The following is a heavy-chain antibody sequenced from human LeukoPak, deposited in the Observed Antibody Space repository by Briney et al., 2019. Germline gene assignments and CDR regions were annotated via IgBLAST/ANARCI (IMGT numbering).Heavy chain of an antibody. CDR2: INPNSDGT. Sequence: GASGKVSCKASVYTVTGYDMHWVRQAPGQGLEGMGWINPNSDGTNYAQKCQGRVTMTRDTSISTAYMELSRLRSDDTAVYYCARNDYGDYGIDYWGQGTLVTVSS. CDR3: ARNDYGDYGIDY. CDR1: VYTVTGYD. V-gene: IGHV1-2*02. J-gene: IGHJ4*02. D-gene: IGHD4-17*01.